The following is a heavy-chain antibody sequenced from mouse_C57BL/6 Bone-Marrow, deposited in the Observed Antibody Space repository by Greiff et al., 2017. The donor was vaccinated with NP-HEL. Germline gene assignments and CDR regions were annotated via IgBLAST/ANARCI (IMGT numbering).Heavy chain of an antibody. J-gene: IGHJ2*01. V-gene: IGHV14-4*01. D-gene: IGHD1-1*01. Sequence: EVQVVESGAELVRPGASVKLSCTASGFNIKDDYMHWVKQRPEQGLEWIGWIDPENGDTEYASKFQGKATITADTSSNTAYLQLSSLTSEDTAVYYCTTPYYGSSLWYFDYWGQGTTLTVSS. CDR1: GFNIKDDY. CDR2: IDPENGDT. CDR3: TTPYYGSSLWYFDY.